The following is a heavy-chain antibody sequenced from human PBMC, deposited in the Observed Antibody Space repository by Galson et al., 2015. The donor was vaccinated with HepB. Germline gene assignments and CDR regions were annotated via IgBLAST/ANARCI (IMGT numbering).Heavy chain of an antibody. CDR3: AKSPYDYDSAGYLSAIDY. D-gene: IGHD3-22*01. V-gene: IGHV3-23*01. CDR2: VSDSGGST. CDR1: GFTFTNYA. Sequence: SLRLSCAASGFTFTNYAMSWARQGPGKGLEWVSAVSDSGGSTFYADSMKGRFTISRDNSRNTLYLQLNSLRVEDTAVYYCAKSPYDYDSAGYLSAIDYWGQGTLVAVSS. J-gene: IGHJ4*02.